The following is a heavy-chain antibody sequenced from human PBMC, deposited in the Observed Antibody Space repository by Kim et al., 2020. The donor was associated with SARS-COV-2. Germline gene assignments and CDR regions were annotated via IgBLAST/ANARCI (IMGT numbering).Heavy chain of an antibody. J-gene: IGHJ4*02. CDR2: ISGSGGST. CDR1: GFTFSSYA. V-gene: IGHV3-23*01. Sequence: GGSLRLSCAASGFTFSSYAMSWVRQAPGKGLEWVSAISGSGGSTYYADSVKGRFTISRDNSKNTLYLQMNSLRAEDTAVYYCAKGTMKGPMIVVPPGYWGQGTLVTVSS. CDR3: AKGTMKGPMIVVPPGY. D-gene: IGHD3-22*01.